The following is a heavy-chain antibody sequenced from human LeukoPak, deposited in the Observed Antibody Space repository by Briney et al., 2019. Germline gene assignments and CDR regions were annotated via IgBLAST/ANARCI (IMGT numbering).Heavy chain of an antibody. CDR3: ARDRGIVGANHYYYYMDV. Sequence: GGSLRLSCAASGFTFSSYGMHWVRQAPGKGLEWVAVIWYDGSNKYYADSVKGRFTISRDNSKNTLYLQMNSLRAEDTAVYYCARDRGIVGANHYYYYMDVWGKGTTVTVSS. CDR2: IWYDGSNK. V-gene: IGHV3-33*01. CDR1: GFTFSSYG. J-gene: IGHJ6*03. D-gene: IGHD1-26*01.